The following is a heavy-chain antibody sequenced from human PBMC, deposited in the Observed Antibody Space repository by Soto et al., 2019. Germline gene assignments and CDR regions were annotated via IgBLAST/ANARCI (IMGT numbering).Heavy chain of an antibody. Sequence: EVQLLESGGGLVQPGGSLRLSCETSGFTFTNYAMSWVRQAPGKGLEWVSVLSASGGSTYYADSVKGRFTISRDSSKSTLYLHINSLRAEDAALYYCAKGTRVAARPGYYYYGVNVWGQGTTVTVSS. CDR3: AKGTRVAARPGYYYYGVNV. D-gene: IGHD6-6*01. J-gene: IGHJ6*02. V-gene: IGHV3-23*01. CDR2: LSASGGST. CDR1: GFTFTNYA.